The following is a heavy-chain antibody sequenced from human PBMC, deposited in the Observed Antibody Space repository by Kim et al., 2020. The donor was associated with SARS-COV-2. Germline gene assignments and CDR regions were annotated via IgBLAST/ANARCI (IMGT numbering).Heavy chain of an antibody. V-gene: IGHV3-21*01. CDR3: AREEDTAMVIGGNYYYYYGMEV. CDR2: ISSSSSYI. Sequence: GGSLRLSCAASGFTFSSYSMNWVRQAPGKGLEWVSSISSSSSYIYYADSVKGRFTISRDNAKNSLYLQMNSLRAEDTAVYYCAREEDTAMVIGGNYYYYYGMEVWGQGTTVTVSS. D-gene: IGHD5-18*01. CDR1: GFTFSSYS. J-gene: IGHJ6*02.